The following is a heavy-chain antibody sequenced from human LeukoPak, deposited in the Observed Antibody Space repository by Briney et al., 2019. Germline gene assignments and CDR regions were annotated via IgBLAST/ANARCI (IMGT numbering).Heavy chain of an antibody. J-gene: IGHJ4*02. Sequence: ESGPTLVKPTQTLTLTCTFSGFSLSTSGVGVGWIRQPPGKALEWLALIYWDDDKRYSPSLKSRLTITKDTSKNQVVLTMTNMDPVDTATYYCAYSDPYDILTGYSFDYWGQGTLVTVSS. CDR1: GFSLSTSGVG. CDR3: AYSDPYDILTGYSFDY. V-gene: IGHV2-5*02. D-gene: IGHD3-9*01. CDR2: IYWDDDK.